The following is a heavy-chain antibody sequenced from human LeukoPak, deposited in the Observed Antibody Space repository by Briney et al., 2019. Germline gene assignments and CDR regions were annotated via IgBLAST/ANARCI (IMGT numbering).Heavy chain of an antibody. CDR2: INPNSGGT. J-gene: IGHJ4*02. V-gene: IGHV1-2*02. Sequence: ASVKVSRKASGYTFTGYYMHWVRQAPGQGLEWMGWINPNSGGTNYAQKFQGRVTMTRDTSISTAYMELSRLRSDDTAVYYCARGVLLELRCVGTNYWGQGTLVTVSS. CDR1: GYTFTGYY. CDR3: ARGVLLELRCVGTNY. D-gene: IGHD1-7*01.